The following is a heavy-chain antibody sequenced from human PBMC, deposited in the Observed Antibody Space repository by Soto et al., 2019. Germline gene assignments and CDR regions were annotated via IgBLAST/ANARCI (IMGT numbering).Heavy chain of an antibody. J-gene: IGHJ6*02. CDR2: ISSYNGDT. CDR3: AREGVAAYYYYGMDI. V-gene: IGHV1-18*01. Sequence: QVQLVQSGAEVKKPGASVKVSCKASGYTFTRSGISWARQAPGQGPEWMGWISSYNGDTNYAQTFQGRVTMTTDTSTSTAYMELRSLRSDATAVYYCAREGVAAYYYYGMDIWGQGTPVTVSS. CDR1: GYTFTRSG. D-gene: IGHD5-12*01.